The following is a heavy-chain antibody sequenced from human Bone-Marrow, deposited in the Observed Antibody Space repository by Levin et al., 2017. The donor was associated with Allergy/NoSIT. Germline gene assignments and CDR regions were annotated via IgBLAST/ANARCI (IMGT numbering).Heavy chain of an antibody. CDR1: GGSIRTYY. J-gene: IGHJ2*01. CDR3: ARERIAAAGAYWYFDL. Sequence: SQTLSLPCTVSGGSIRTYYWSWIRQPPGKGLEWIGYLYYSGSTNFNPSLKSRITISADTSKNQFSLQLSSVTTADTAVYYCARERIAAAGAYWYFDLWGRGTLVSVSS. V-gene: IGHV4-59*01. CDR2: LYYSGST. D-gene: IGHD6-13*01.